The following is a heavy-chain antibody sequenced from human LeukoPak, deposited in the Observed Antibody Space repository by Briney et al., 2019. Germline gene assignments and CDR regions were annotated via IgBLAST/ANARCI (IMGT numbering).Heavy chain of an antibody. Sequence: GGSLRLSCAASGFTFSSYSMNWVRQAPGNGLEWVSSISSSSDYIYYADSVKGRFTISRDNAKNSLYLQMNSLRAEDTGVYYCAREIPLAYWGQGTLVTVSS. V-gene: IGHV3-21*01. D-gene: IGHD2-21*01. CDR2: ISSSSDYI. J-gene: IGHJ4*02. CDR1: GFTFSSYS. CDR3: AREIPLAY.